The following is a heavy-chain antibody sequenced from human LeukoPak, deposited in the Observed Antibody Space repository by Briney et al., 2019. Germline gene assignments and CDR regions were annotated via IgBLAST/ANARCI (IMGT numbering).Heavy chain of an antibody. D-gene: IGHD1-7*01. J-gene: IGHJ4*02. CDR1: GFTFSSYA. Sequence: QSGGSLRLSCAASGFTFSSYAMSWVRQAPGKGLEWVSAISGSGGSTYYADSVKGRFTISRDNSKNTLYLQMNSLRAEDTAVYYCARVGGNWNYPPDYWGQGTLVTVSS. CDR3: ARVGGNWNYPPDY. V-gene: IGHV3-23*01. CDR2: ISGSGGST.